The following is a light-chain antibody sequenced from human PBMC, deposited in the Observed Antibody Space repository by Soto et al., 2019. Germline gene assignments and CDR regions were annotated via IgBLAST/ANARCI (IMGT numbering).Light chain of an antibody. CDR3: QQYGSSPYT. CDR1: QSVSSDY. V-gene: IGKV3-20*01. J-gene: IGKJ2*01. CDR2: GAS. Sequence: EIVLTQSPGTLSLSPGERATLSCRASQSVSSDYLAWYQQKPGQAPRLLLYGASNRATGIPDRVSGSGSGTDFTVTISTLEPEDFAVYSWQQYGSSPYTFGQGTKLEI.